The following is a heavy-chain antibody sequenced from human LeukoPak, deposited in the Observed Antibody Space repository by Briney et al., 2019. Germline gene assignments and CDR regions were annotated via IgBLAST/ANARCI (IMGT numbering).Heavy chain of an antibody. D-gene: IGHD3-10*01. CDR2: INPSGGST. CDR3: ARATMVRGVIFWFDP. Sequence: ASVKVSCKASGYTFTNYGMNWVRQAPGQGLEWMGIINPSGGSTSYAQKFQGRVTMTRDTSTSTVYMELSSLRSEDTAVYYCARATMVRGVIFWFDPWGQGTLVTVSS. J-gene: IGHJ5*02. V-gene: IGHV1-46*01. CDR1: GYTFTNYG.